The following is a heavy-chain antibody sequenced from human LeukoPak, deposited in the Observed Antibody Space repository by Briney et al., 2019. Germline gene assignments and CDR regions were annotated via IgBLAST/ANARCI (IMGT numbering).Heavy chain of an antibody. CDR1: GFTFSSYS. D-gene: IGHD6-19*01. CDR3: ARAVYSSGWSIYFDY. J-gene: IGHJ4*02. CDR2: ISSSSSYI. Sequence: KPGGSLRLSVAASGFTFSSYSRNWFRQPPGKGLEWVSSISSSSSYIYYADSVKGRFTISRDNAKNPLYLQMNSLRAEDTAVYYCARAVYSSGWSIYFDYWGQGTLVTVSS. V-gene: IGHV3-21*01.